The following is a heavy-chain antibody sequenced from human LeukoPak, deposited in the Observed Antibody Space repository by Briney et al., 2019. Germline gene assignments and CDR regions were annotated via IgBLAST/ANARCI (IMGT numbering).Heavy chain of an antibody. CDR1: GYTFTGYY. CDR3: ASRRSSSYYYYYMDV. D-gene: IGHD6-6*01. CDR2: INPNSGGT. Sequence: GASVKVSCKASGYTFTGYYMHWVRQAPGQGLEWMGWINPNSGGTNYAQKFQGRVTMTRDTSISTAYMELSRLRSDDTAVYYCASRRSSSYYYYYMDVWGKGTMVTVSS. J-gene: IGHJ6*03. V-gene: IGHV1-2*02.